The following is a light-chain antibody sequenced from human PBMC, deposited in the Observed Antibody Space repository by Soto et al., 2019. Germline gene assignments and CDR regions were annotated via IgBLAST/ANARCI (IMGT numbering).Light chain of an antibody. V-gene: IGKV3-20*01. J-gene: IGKJ5*01. CDR1: QSVAYA. Sequence: ENVLTQSPGTLSLFPGERATLSCRASQSVAYALAWYQQKPGQAPRLLISDASSRAAGVPDRFSGSGSGTDFTLTISGLEPEDFAVYYCQQYGPSLITFGQGTRLEI. CDR3: QQYGPSLIT. CDR2: DAS.